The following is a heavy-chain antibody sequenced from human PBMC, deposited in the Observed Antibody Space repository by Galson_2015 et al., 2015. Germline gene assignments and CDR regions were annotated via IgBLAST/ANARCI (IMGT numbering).Heavy chain of an antibody. Sequence: SLRLSCAASGFTFSSYAMHWVRQAPGKGLEWVAVISYDGSNKYYADSVKGRFTISRDNSKNTLYLQMNSLRAEDTAVYYCASASGVVPAAPYYYYGMDVWGQGTTVTVSS. CDR2: ISYDGSNK. D-gene: IGHD2-2*01. CDR3: ASASGVVPAAPYYYYGMDV. J-gene: IGHJ6*02. CDR1: GFTFSSYA. V-gene: IGHV3-30-3*01.